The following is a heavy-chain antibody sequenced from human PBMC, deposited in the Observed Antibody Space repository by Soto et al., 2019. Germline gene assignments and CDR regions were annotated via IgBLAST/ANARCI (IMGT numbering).Heavy chain of an antibody. CDR2: ISVYNGNT. D-gene: IGHD3-3*01. Sequence: ASVXVSFKSSFYTFTTYGFTFWLQAPGQGLDCMGWISVYNGNTNYAQKFQGRVTMTTDKSTTTAYMEVRSLRFDDTAVYFCARALNYDFWRGYYHRSGWLETWGQGTL. J-gene: IGHJ5*02. CDR1: FYTFTTYG. CDR3: ARALNYDFWRGYYHRSGWLET. V-gene: IGHV1-18*01.